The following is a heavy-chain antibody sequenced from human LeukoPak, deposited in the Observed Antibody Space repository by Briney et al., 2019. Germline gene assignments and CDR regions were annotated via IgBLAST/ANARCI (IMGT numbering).Heavy chain of an antibody. V-gene: IGHV5-51*01. J-gene: IGHJ5*02. CDR2: IYPGDSDT. CDR3: ARVAPQYQLLLDWFDP. D-gene: IGHD2-2*01. Sequence: GESLKISCKGSAYSFTSYWIGWVRRMRGKGLEWMGIIYPGDSDTRYSPSFQGQVTISADKSISTAYLQWSSLKASDTAMYYCARVAPQYQLLLDWFDPWGQGPLVTVSS. CDR1: AYSFTSYW.